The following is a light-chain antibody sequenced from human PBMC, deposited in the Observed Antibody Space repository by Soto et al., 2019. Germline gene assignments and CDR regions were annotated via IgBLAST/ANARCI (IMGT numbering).Light chain of an antibody. V-gene: IGKV3-15*01. J-gene: IGKJ1*01. Sequence: IVMTQSPATLSVSLGGRATLSCRASQSVRTYLAWYQQKPGQAPRLLIFGASTRTTAIPARFSGSGSGTEFTLTISSLQSEDFAIYYCQQYNNWPRTFGQGTKVDIK. CDR3: QQYNNWPRT. CDR1: QSVRTY. CDR2: GAS.